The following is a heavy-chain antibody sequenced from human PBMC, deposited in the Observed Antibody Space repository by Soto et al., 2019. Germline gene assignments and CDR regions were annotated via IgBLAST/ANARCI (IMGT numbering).Heavy chain of an antibody. Sequence: EVQLVESGGGLVQPGGSLRLSCAASGFTLSSYCMNWVRLAPGKGLEWVANIKQDGSQKNYVDSVKGRFTISRDNAKNSLYLQMSSLRAEDTAVYYCMTSVTTHDYWGQGTLVTVSS. CDR3: MTSVTTHDY. D-gene: IGHD4-17*01. J-gene: IGHJ4*02. CDR2: IKQDGSQK. V-gene: IGHV3-7*01. CDR1: GFTLSSYC.